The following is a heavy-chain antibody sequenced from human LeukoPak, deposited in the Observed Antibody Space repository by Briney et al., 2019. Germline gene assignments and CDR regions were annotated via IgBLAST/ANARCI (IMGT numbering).Heavy chain of an antibody. CDR1: GFTSSSFS. Sequence: GGSLRPSCAASGFTSSSFSMDWVRQAPGKGLEWASSISSSSSYIYYADSVKGRFTISRDNAKNSLYLQMNSLRAEDTAVYYCARADYDSSGYNGKGRAHLDYWGLRTLVTVAS. D-gene: IGHD3-22*01. V-gene: IGHV3-21*01. CDR3: ARADYDSSGYNGKGRAHLDY. CDR2: ISSSSSYI. J-gene: IGHJ4*02.